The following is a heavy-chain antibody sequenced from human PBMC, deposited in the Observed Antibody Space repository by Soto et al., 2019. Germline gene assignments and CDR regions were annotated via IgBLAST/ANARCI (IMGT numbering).Heavy chain of an antibody. V-gene: IGHV3-30*18. CDR3: AKGGYCSSTSCYANYYYYGMDV. CDR2: ISYDGSNK. Sequence: SLRLSCAASGFTFSSYGMHWVRQAPGKGLEWVAVISYDGSNKYYADSVKGRFTISRDNSKNTLYLQMNSLRAEDTAVYYCAKGGYCSSTSCYANYYYYGMDVWGQGTTVTVSS. CDR1: GFTFSSYG. J-gene: IGHJ6*02. D-gene: IGHD2-2*01.